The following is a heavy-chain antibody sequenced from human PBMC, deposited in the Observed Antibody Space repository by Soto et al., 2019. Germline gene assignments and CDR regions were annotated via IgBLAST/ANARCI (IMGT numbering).Heavy chain of an antibody. CDR1: GYTFAMYG. CDR3: ARDYYGSGAPDHYGMDV. CDR2: ISTYTGDT. Sequence: ASVKVSCKASGYTFAMYGISWVRQAPGQGLEWLGWISTYTGDTDYAQRLQGRLTMTTDTSTTTAYMELRSLRSDDTAAYYCARDYYGSGAPDHYGMDVWGQGTTVTVSS. V-gene: IGHV1-18*01. D-gene: IGHD3-10*01. J-gene: IGHJ6*02.